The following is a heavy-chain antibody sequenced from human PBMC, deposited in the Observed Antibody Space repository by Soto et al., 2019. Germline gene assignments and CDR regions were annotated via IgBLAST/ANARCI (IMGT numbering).Heavy chain of an antibody. D-gene: IGHD2-8*02. CDR1: TFTCGNYE. CDR3: AKATATGGGAFHI. CDR2: ILAGGSK. V-gene: IGHV3-23*01. Sequence: ALILSSVGYTFTCGNYEMSCLRRAPGKELEWVSTILAGGSKHYPDSVKGRFTISRDNSKNTAFLQMSSLTAGDTAVYYCAKATATGGGAFHICGQGTVVTVSS. J-gene: IGHJ3*02.